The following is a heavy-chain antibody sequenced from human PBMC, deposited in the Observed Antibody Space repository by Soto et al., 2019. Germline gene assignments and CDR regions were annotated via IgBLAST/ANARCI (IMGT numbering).Heavy chain of an antibody. CDR2: ISGSGGST. J-gene: IGHJ3*02. D-gene: IGHD3-10*01. Sequence: PGGSLRLSCAASGFTFSSYAMSWVRQAPGKGLEWVSAISGSGGSTYYADSVKGRFTIPRDNAKNSLFLQMDSLRAEDTAVYYCARGFLGRGVLRGVINPFDIWGQGTMVTVSS. CDR3: ARGFLGRGVLRGVINPFDI. V-gene: IGHV3-23*01. CDR1: GFTFSSYA.